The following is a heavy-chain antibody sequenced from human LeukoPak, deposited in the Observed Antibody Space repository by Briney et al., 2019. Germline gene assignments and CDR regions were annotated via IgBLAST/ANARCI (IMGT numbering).Heavy chain of an antibody. CDR3: ARYVAVAGIPFDY. Sequence: GESLKISCKGSGYSFTSYWIGWVRQIPGKGLEWMGIIYPGDSDTRYSPSFQGQVTISADKSISTAYLQWSSLKASDTAMYYCARYVAVAGIPFDYWGQGTLVTVSS. CDR1: GYSFTSYW. CDR2: IYPGDSDT. J-gene: IGHJ4*02. D-gene: IGHD6-19*01. V-gene: IGHV5-51*01.